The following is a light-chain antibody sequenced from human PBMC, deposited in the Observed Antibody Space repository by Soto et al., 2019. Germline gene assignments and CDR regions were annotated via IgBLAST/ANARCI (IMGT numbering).Light chain of an antibody. CDR3: QQYNNWPGT. V-gene: IGKV3-15*01. CDR2: GTS. Sequence: ETVMTQSPATLSVSPGERATLSCRASQSVSSNLAWYQQKPGQAPRLLIYGTSTRATGIPARFSGSGSGAEFTLTISSQQSEDFAVYYCQQYNNWPGTFGQGTKVEIK. CDR1: QSVSSN. J-gene: IGKJ1*01.